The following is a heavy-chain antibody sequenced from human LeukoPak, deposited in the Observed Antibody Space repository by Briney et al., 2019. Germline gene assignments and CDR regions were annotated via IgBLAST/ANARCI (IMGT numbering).Heavy chain of an antibody. D-gene: IGHD6-19*01. V-gene: IGHV3-53*01. CDR2: IYSGGST. CDR1: GFTVSNNY. Sequence: GALRLSCAASGFTVSNNYMSWVRQAPGKGLEWVSVIYSGGSTYYAGSVKGRFTVSRDNSKSTLYLQMNSLRAEDTAVYYCARLSSGGAYFGYWGQGTLSPSPQ. J-gene: IGHJ4*02. CDR3: ARLSSGGAYFGY.